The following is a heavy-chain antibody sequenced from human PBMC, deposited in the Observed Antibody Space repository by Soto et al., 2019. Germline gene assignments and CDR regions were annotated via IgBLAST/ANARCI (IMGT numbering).Heavy chain of an antibody. V-gene: IGHV3-23*01. Sequence: GGSLRLSCAASEFTFSSYAMSWVRQAPGKGLEWVSGINGSGGSTYYADSVKGRFTISRDNSKNTLYLQMNSLRAEDTAVYYCSKLSDDFWSGFLAFDIWGQGTMVTVSS. J-gene: IGHJ3*02. CDR2: INGSGGST. CDR1: EFTFSSYA. CDR3: SKLSDDFWSGFLAFDI. D-gene: IGHD3-3*01.